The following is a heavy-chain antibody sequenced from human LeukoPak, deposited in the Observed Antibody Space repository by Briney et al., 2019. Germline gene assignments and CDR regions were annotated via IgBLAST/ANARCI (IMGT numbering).Heavy chain of an antibody. J-gene: IGHJ3*02. CDR2: SNAGNGNT. Sequence: ASVKVSCKASGYTFTSYAMHWVRQAPGQRLEWMGWSNAGNGNTKYSQEFQGRVTITRDTSASTAYMELSSLRSEDMAVYYCARVARYYDSSGYPKTYAFDIWGQGTMVTVSS. V-gene: IGHV1-3*02. CDR1: GYTFTSYA. CDR3: ARVARYYDSSGYPKTYAFDI. D-gene: IGHD3-22*01.